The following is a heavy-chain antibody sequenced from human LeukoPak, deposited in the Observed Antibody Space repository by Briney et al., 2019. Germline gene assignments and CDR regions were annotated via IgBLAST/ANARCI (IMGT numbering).Heavy chain of an antibody. CDR2: INHSGST. CDR3: ASITVVTVDAFDI. J-gene: IGHJ3*02. D-gene: IGHD2-21*02. Sequence: SVTLSLTCAVYGGSFSGYYWSWIRQPPGKGLEWIGEINHSGSTNYNPSLKSRVTISVDTSKNQFSLKLSSVTAADTAVYYCASITVVTVDAFDIWGQGTMVTVSS. CDR1: GGSFSGYY. V-gene: IGHV4-34*01.